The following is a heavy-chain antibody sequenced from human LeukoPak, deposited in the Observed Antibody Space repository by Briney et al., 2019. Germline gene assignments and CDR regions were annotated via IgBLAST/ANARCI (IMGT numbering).Heavy chain of an antibody. CDR2: MYLSGNT. CDR1: GGSISSYY. D-gene: IGHD1-26*01. CDR3: ARCGSYANYAFDI. V-gene: IGHV4-4*07. Sequence: SETLSLTCTVSGGSISSYYWSWIRQPAGKGLEWIGRMYLSGNTNYNPSLKSRVTMSPDTSKNQFSLKLSSVTAADTAVYYCARCGSYANYAFDIWGQGTMVTVSS. J-gene: IGHJ3*02.